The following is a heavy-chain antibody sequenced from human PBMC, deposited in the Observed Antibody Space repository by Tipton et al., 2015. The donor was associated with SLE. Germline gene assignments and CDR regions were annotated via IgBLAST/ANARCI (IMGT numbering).Heavy chain of an antibody. V-gene: IGHV3-7*01. J-gene: IGHJ4*02. D-gene: IGHD5-12*01. CDR3: VGPLAKPPAY. CDR2: IKEDGSEK. CDR1: GFNFSTYW. Sequence: SLRLSCAASGFNFSTYWMSWVSQGPGEALEWVANIKEDGSEKYYVDSVKGRFTISRDNAKTSLSLQMNSLRAEDTAVYYCVGPLAKPPAYWGQGTLVTVSS.